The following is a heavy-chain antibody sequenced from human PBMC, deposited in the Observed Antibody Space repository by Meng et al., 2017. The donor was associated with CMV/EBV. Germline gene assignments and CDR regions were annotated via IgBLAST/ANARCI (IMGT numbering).Heavy chain of an antibody. J-gene: IGHJ6*02. D-gene: IGHD1-14*01. CDR2: ISSSGSTI. CDR1: GFTFSDYY. Sequence: GESLKISCAASGFTFSDYYMSWIRQAPGKGLEWVSYISSSGSTIYYADSVKGRFTISRDNSKNTLYLQMNSLRAEDTAVYYCAKPPPRGFYGMDVWGQGTTVTVSS. V-gene: IGHV3-11*01. CDR3: AKPPPRGFYGMDV.